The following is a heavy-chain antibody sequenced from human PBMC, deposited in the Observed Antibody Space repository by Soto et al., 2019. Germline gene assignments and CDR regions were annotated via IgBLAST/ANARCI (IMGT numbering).Heavy chain of an antibody. CDR2: ISYDGSDK. D-gene: IGHD2-2*01. V-gene: IGHV3-30*18. J-gene: IGHJ6*02. CDR3: AKVTGYCSSSSCRRDYYYYYGMDV. CDR1: GFTFVNYG. Sequence: PWGSLRLSCAASGFTFVNYGIRCVRHSALKWREWVGVISYDGSDKYYADSVKGRFSISRDNSKNTLYLQMNSLRAEDTAVYYCAKVTGYCSSSSCRRDYYYYYGMDVWGQGTTVTVSS.